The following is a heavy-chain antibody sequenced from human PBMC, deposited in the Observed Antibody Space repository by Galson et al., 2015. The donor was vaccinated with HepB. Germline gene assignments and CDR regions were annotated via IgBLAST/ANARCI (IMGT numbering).Heavy chain of an antibody. CDR3: ARAELRSVDY. J-gene: IGHJ4*02. CDR2: INPNSGGT. D-gene: IGHD1-7*01. Sequence: SVKVSCKASGYTFTGYYVHWVRQAPGQGLEWMGRINPNSGGTKFAQKFQGRVTMTRDTSISIAYLELSRLRSDDTAVYYCARAELRSVDYWGQGTLVTVSS. V-gene: IGHV1-2*06. CDR1: GYTFTGYY.